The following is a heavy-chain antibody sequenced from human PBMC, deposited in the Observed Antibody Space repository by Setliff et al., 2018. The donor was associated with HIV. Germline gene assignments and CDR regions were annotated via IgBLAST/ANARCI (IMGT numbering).Heavy chain of an antibody. Sequence: SETLSLTCTVSGGSISSSTYYWGWIRQPPGKGLEWIGTISYSGSTYYNPSLKSRVIISLDTSKNQFSLKLSSVTAADTAVYYCASPRGYCSGGTCHFWYFDLWGRGTLVTVSS. V-gene: IGHV4-39*01. CDR3: ASPRGYCSGGTCHFWYFDL. D-gene: IGHD2-15*01. CDR2: ISYSGST. CDR1: GGSISSSTYY. J-gene: IGHJ2*01.